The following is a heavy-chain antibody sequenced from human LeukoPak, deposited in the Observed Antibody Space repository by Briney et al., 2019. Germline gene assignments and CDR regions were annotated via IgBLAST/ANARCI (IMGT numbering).Heavy chain of an antibody. Sequence: PSETLSLTCTVSGYSISSGYYWGWIRQPPGKGLEWIGSIYHSGSTYYNPSLKSRVTISLDTSRNQFSLRLNSVTAADTAVYYCAKSNGYGLIDIWGQGTMVTVSS. CDR3: AKSNGYGLIDI. V-gene: IGHV4-38-2*02. CDR1: GYSISSGYY. CDR2: IYHSGST. D-gene: IGHD3-10*01. J-gene: IGHJ3*02.